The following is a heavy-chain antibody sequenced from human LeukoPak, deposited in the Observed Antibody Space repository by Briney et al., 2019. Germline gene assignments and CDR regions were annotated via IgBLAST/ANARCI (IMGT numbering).Heavy chain of an antibody. Sequence: PSETLSLTCTVSGGSISSYYWSWIRQPPGKGLEWIGYIYYSGSTNYNPSLKSRVTISVDTSKNQFSLKLSSVTAADTAVYYCARDSTKLGFWSGYYRGFAFDIWGQGTMVTVSS. CDR2: IYYSGST. CDR1: GGSISSYY. CDR3: ARDSTKLGFWSGYYRGFAFDI. J-gene: IGHJ3*02. D-gene: IGHD3-3*01. V-gene: IGHV4-59*01.